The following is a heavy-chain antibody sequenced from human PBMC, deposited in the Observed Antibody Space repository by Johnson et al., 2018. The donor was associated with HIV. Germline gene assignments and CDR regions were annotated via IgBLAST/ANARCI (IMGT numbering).Heavy chain of an antibody. V-gene: IGHV3-30-3*01. CDR3: ARGALGDWVDAFDI. CDR1: GFTFSSYW. D-gene: IGHD3-16*01. CDR2: ISYDGSNK. J-gene: IGHJ3*02. Sequence: QVQLVESGGGVVQPGGSLRLSCAASGFTFSSYWMSWVRQAPGKGLEWVALISYDGSNKYYADSVKGRFTISRDNSKNTLYLQMNSLRAEDTAVFYCARGALGDWVDAFDIWGQGTMVTVSS.